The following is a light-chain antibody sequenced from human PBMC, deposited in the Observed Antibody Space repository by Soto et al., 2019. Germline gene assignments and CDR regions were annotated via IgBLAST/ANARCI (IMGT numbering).Light chain of an antibody. V-gene: IGKV3-15*01. Sequence: IVMTQSPATLSVSPGESATLSCSASQSVSSKLAWYQQTPGQAPRLLIYGASTRATGIPARFSGSGSGTDFTLTISSLQSEDFAVYYCQQYDNWPQRTFGQGTKVDIK. CDR3: QQYDNWPQRT. J-gene: IGKJ1*01. CDR2: GAS. CDR1: QSVSSK.